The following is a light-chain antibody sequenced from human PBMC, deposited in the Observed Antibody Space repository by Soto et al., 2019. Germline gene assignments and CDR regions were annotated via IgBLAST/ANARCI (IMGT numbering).Light chain of an antibody. CDR2: AAS. J-gene: IGKJ1*01. CDR1: QSIDNY. CDR3: QQSYTSPET. Sequence: DIQMTQSPSSLSASVGDRVTITCRASQSIDNYLNWYQQKPGKAPTLLLYAASTLLSGVPSRFSGRGSGTHITLTISSLQPEDFATYYCQQSYTSPETFGQGTKVEIK. V-gene: IGKV1-39*01.